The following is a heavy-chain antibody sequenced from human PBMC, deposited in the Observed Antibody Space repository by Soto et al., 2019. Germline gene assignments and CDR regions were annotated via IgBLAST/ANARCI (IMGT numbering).Heavy chain of an antibody. J-gene: IGHJ4*02. Sequence: KPSETLSLTCSVSGGSISSANYNWGWVRQPPGMGLEWIASIHHTGNTYYSPSLKGRVIISVDTSRNQFSLRLDSVTAADTAVYFCSRVPNGSPGDHWGQGTLVTVSS. CDR3: SRVPNGSPGDH. D-gene: IGHD1-1*01. CDR1: GGSISSANYN. CDR2: IHHTGNT. V-gene: IGHV4-39*01.